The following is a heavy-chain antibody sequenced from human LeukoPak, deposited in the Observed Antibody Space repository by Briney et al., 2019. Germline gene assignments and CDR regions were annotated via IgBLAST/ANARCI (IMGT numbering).Heavy chain of an antibody. CDR3: ARGDWKTAYRSGSNPGYYYYFGMDA. D-gene: IGHD3-10*01. J-gene: IGHJ6*02. CDR1: GGSISSYY. Sequence: SETLSLTCTVSGGSISSYYWSWIRQPPGKGLEWIGDINHSGSTNYNPSLKSRVTISGDTSKKQFSLKVRSVTAADTAVYYCARGDWKTAYRSGSNPGYYYYFGMDAWGQGTTVTVSS. V-gene: IGHV4-59*12. CDR2: INHSGST.